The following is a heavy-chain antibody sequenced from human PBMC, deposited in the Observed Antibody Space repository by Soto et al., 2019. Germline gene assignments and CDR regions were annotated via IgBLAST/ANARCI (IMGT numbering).Heavy chain of an antibody. Sequence: EVQLVESGGGLVKPGGSLRVSCTASGFSFSSYTMSWVRQAPGKGLEWVSSINSRGTYTVYADSVKGRFTISRDNVKNSVYLQLGSLRAEDSGVYYCRREAYDDWGQGTLVTVSS. V-gene: IGHV3-21*01. J-gene: IGHJ4*02. CDR3: RREAYDD. CDR2: INSRGTYT. CDR1: GFSFSSYT. D-gene: IGHD1-26*01.